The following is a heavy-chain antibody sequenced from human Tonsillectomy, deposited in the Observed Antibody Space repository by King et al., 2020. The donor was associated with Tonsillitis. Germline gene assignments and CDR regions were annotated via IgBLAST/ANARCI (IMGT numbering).Heavy chain of an antibody. D-gene: IGHD3-10*01. CDR1: GFTFSDYY. J-gene: IGHJ4*02. CDR3: ARFMGELLYSFDY. V-gene: IGHV3-11*06. CDR2: ISSSSSYT. Sequence: VQLVQSGGGLVKPGGSLRLSCAASGFTFSDYYMNCIRQAPGKGLEGVSYISSSSSYTNYADSVKGRFTISRDNAKNSLYLQMNSLRAEDTAVYYCARFMGELLYSFDYWGQGTLVTVSS.